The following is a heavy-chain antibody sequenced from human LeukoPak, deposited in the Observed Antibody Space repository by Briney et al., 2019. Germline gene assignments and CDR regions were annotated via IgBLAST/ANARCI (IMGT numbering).Heavy chain of an antibody. CDR2: IYPGDSDT. CDR3: ARQKLSLCSGGSCYSFDP. CDR1: GYSFTSYW. J-gene: IGHJ5*02. D-gene: IGHD2-15*01. Sequence: GESLKISCKGSGYSFTSYWIGWVRQMPGKGLEWMGIIYPGDSDTRYSPSFQGQVTISADKSISTAYLQWSSLKASDTAMYYCARQKLSLCSGGSCYSFDPWGQGTLVTVSS. V-gene: IGHV5-51*01.